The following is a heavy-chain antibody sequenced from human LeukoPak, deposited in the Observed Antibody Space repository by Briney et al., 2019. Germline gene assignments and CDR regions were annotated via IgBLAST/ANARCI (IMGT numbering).Heavy chain of an antibody. CDR1: GFTFSSYA. J-gene: IGHJ4*02. D-gene: IGHD3-22*01. CDR2: ISGSGGST. V-gene: IGHV3-23*01. CDR3: AKSPAYYYDSSGYSSIDY. Sequence: GGSLRLSCAASGFTFSSYAMSWVRQAPGKGLEWVSAISGSGGSTYYADSVKGRFTISRDNSKNTLYLQMNSLRAEDTAVYYCAKSPAYYYDSSGYSSIDYWGQGTLVTVSS.